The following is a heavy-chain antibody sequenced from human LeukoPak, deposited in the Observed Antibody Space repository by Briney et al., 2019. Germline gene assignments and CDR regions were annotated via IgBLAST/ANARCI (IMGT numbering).Heavy chain of an antibody. Sequence: GASVKVSCKASGYTFTGYYMHWVRQAPGQGLEWMGWISAYNGNTNYAQKLQGRVTMTTDTSTSTAYMELRSLRSDDTAVYYCARCPLRYFDWLLPPDFDYWGQGTLVTVSS. D-gene: IGHD3-9*01. CDR3: ARCPLRYFDWLLPPDFDY. J-gene: IGHJ4*02. V-gene: IGHV1-18*04. CDR1: GYTFTGYY. CDR2: ISAYNGNT.